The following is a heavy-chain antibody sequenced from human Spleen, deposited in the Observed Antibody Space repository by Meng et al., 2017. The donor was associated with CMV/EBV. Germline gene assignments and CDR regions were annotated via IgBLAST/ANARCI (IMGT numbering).Heavy chain of an antibody. CDR1: GFTFSSYW. D-gene: IGHD3-22*01. CDR2: INSDGSST. CDR3: GRGGAYYDTSAYYLQD. Sequence: GESLKISCAASGFTFSSYWMHWVRQAPGKGLVWVSRINSDGSSTSYADSVKGRFTIPRDNAKNTLYLQMNSLRAEDTAVYYCGRGGAYYDTSAYYLQDWGQGTLVTVSS. V-gene: IGHV3-74*01. J-gene: IGHJ1*01.